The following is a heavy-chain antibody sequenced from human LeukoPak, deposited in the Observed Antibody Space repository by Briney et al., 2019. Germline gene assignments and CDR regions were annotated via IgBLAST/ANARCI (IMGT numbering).Heavy chain of an antibody. J-gene: IGHJ4*02. D-gene: IGHD1-26*01. CDR3: ARDRTGATPGYDY. Sequence: PSETLSLTCTVSSGSISSSSYYWGWIRQPPGKGLKWIGSIYYSGSTYYNPSLKSRVTISVDTSKNQFSLKLSSVTAADTAVYYCARDRTGATPGYDYWGQGTLITVSS. V-gene: IGHV4-39*02. CDR1: SGSISSSSYY. CDR2: IYYSGST.